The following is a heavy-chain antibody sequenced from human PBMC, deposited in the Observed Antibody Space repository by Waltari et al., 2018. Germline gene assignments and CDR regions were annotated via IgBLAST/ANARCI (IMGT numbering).Heavy chain of an antibody. J-gene: IGHJ5*02. V-gene: IGHV3-48*03. Sequence: EEHLVESGGGLVQPGGSLRLSCPAYGFIFSNYEMNWIRQAPGKGLEWVSYIRSSGSTSYYADSAKGRFTISRDNAKNSLYLQMNSLRAEDTAVYYCARRDDYGDDPFWTWGQGTLVTVSS. CDR1: GFIFSNYE. CDR3: ARRDDYGDDPFWT. D-gene: IGHD4-17*01. CDR2: IRSSGSTS.